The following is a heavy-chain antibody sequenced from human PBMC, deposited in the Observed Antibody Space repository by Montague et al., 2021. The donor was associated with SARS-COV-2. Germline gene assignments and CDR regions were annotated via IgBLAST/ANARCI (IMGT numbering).Heavy chain of an antibody. Sequence: SLRLSCAASGFTFSSYWMSWVRQAPGKGPEWVATIKQDGSEKYYVDSVKGRFTISRDNAKNSLYLQMNSLRAEDTAVYYCAAGQSSSWLWGQGTLVTVSS. CDR1: GFTFSSYW. D-gene: IGHD6-13*01. V-gene: IGHV3-7*01. J-gene: IGHJ4*02. CDR3: AAGQSSSWL. CDR2: IKQDGSEK.